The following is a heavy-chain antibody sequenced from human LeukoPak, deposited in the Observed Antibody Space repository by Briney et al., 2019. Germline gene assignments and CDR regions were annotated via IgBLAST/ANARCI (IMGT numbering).Heavy chain of an antibody. CDR2: INPNSGGT. J-gene: IGHJ4*02. CDR1: GYTFTGYY. V-gene: IGHV1-2*02. D-gene: IGHD6-13*01. Sequence: ASVKVSCKASGYTFTGYYMHWVRQAPGQGLEWMGWINPNSGGTKYAQTFKGRVTMTRDTSTSTVYMELSSLRSEDTAVYYCARDWDIIAAAMGDLDYWGQGTLVTVSS. CDR3: ARDWDIIAAAMGDLDY.